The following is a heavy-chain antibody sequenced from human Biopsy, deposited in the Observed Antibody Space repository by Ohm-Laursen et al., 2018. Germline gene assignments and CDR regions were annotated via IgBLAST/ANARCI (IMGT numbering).Heavy chain of an antibody. D-gene: IGHD3-16*01. J-gene: IGHJ4*02. CDR2: VSTYNGNT. Sequence: ATVKISCKGSGYIFTSFGVSWARQAPGHGLEWMGWVSTYNGNTEYEQKFQGRVTMTTDTSANTAYMELRSLRSDDTAVYFCARVREGGLLDYWGQGILVTVSS. V-gene: IGHV1-18*01. CDR3: ARVREGGLLDY. CDR1: GYIFTSFG.